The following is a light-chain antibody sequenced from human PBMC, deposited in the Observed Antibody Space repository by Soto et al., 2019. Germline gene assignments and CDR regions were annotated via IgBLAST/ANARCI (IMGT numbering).Light chain of an antibody. J-gene: IGKJ2*01. Sequence: SQMTQSPSSLSASVGDRVTSTCRASQSIMKYLNWYQQKPGKSAEVLIYGASRLQSGVPSRFSGSGSATDFTIIIRNLQPECFASYYCQHSYNPPRTFGQGTKLEIK. CDR2: GAS. CDR3: QHSYNPPRT. V-gene: IGKV1-39*01. CDR1: QSIMKY.